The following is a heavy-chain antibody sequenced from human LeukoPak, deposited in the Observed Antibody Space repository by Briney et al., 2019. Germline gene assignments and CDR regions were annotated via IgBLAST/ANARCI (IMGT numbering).Heavy chain of an antibody. J-gene: IGHJ5*02. D-gene: IGHD3-22*01. Sequence: SETLSLTCAVYGGSFSGYYWSWIRQPPGKGLEWIGEINHSGSTNYNPSLKSRVTISVDTSKNQFSLKLSSVTAADTAVYYCARRETYYYDSSGYYLPLNWFDPCGQGTLVTVSS. CDR1: GGSFSGYY. V-gene: IGHV4-34*01. CDR2: INHSGST. CDR3: ARRETYYYDSSGYYLPLNWFDP.